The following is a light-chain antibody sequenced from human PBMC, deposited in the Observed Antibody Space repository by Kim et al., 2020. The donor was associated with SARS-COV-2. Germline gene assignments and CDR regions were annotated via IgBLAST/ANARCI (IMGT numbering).Light chain of an antibody. Sequence: GQNVTRSCSGSGSNNGNNYVSWYQQLPGTAPKLLIYDNNERPSGIPDRFSGSKSGTSATLGITGLQTGDEADYYCGAWDSSLDALVFGGGTQLTVL. V-gene: IGLV1-51*01. CDR2: DNN. J-gene: IGLJ2*01. CDR3: GAWDSSLDALV. CDR1: GSNNGNNY.